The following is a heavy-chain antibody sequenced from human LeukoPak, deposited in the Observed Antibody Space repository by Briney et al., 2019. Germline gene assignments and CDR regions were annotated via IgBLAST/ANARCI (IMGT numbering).Heavy chain of an antibody. CDR2: INHNGNVN. J-gene: IGHJ6*02. Sequence: PGXSLRLSCAASGFTFSSYWMNWARQAPGKGLEWVASINHNGNVNYYVDSVKGRFTISRDNAKNSLYLQMSNLRAEDTAVYFCARGGGLDVWGQGATVTVSS. CDR1: GFTFSSYW. CDR3: ARGGGLDV. D-gene: IGHD3-16*01. V-gene: IGHV3-7*03.